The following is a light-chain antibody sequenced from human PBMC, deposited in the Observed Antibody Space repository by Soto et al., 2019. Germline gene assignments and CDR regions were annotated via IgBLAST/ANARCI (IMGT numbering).Light chain of an antibody. V-gene: IGKV1-5*01. CDR2: EAS. Sequence: ASQSITTWLAWYQQRPGKAPKLLIYEASSLESAVPSRFSGSGSGTEFTLTMSGLQPDESATYFCQQFCSYASTVGQGTRLEIK. CDR1: QSITTW. J-gene: IGKJ5*01. CDR3: QQFCSYAST.